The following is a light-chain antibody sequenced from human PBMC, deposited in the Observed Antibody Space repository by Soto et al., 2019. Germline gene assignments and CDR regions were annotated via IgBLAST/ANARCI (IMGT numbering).Light chain of an antibody. J-gene: IGKJ1*01. CDR3: QQYNSYPWT. CDR2: AAS. CDR1: QSISIY. V-gene: IGKV1-39*01. Sequence: DIQMTQSPSSLSASVGDRVTITCRASQSISIYLNWYQQKPGKAPKVLIYAASSLQSGVPPRFSGSGSGTDFTLTISSLQPEDFATYFCQQYNSYPWTFGQGTKV.